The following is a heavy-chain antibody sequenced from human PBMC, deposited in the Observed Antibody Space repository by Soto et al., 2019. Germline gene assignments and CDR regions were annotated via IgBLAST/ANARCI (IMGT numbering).Heavy chain of an antibody. V-gene: IGHV4-31*03. D-gene: IGHD1-20*01. CDR3: ARGAYNWNYFDY. Sequence: SETLSLTCTVSGGSISSGGYYWSWIRQHPGKGLEWIGYIYYSGSTYYNPSLKSRVTISVDTSKNQFSLKLSSVTAADTAVYYCARGAYNWNYFDYWGQGTLVTVSS. CDR2: IYYSGST. J-gene: IGHJ4*02. CDR1: GGSISSGGYY.